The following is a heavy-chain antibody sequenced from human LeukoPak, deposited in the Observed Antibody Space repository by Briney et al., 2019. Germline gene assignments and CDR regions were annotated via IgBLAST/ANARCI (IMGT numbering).Heavy chain of an antibody. Sequence: GGSLRLSCAASGFTFSSYWVHWVRQAPGKGLVWVSRINSDGSITTYADSAKGRFTISRDNAKNTLYLQMNSLRAEDTAVYYCAKGGGDYYYAMDVRGQGTTVTVSS. D-gene: IGHD2-21*01. CDR2: INSDGSIT. CDR3: AKGGGDYYYAMDV. J-gene: IGHJ6*02. V-gene: IGHV3-74*03. CDR1: GFTFSSYW.